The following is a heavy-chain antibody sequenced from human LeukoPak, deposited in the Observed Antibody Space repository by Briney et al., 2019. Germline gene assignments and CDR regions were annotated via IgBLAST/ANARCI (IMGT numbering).Heavy chain of an antibody. V-gene: IGHV3-21*01. Sequence: GGSLRLSCAASGFTFSSYSMNWVRQAPGEGLEWVSSISSSSSYIYYADSVKGRFTISRDNAKNSLYLQMNSLRAEDTAVYYCARDLYCSSTSCGNFDYWGRGTLVTVSS. CDR2: ISSSSSYI. CDR1: GFTFSSYS. D-gene: IGHD2-2*01. CDR3: ARDLYCSSTSCGNFDY. J-gene: IGHJ4*02.